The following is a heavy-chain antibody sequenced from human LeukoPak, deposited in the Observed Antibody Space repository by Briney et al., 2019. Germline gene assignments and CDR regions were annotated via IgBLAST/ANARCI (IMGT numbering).Heavy chain of an antibody. J-gene: IGHJ4*02. V-gene: IGHV3-48*04. CDR3: VRAGGSSWADY. CDR1: GFTFSNYY. CDR2: IGSNSSTI. Sequence: PGGSLRLSCAASGFTFSNYYMNWVRQAPGKGLEWLSYIGSNSSTIYYADSVKGRFTISRDNAKNSLYLQMNSLRAEDTAVYYCVRAGGSSWADYWGQGTLVTVSS. D-gene: IGHD6-13*01.